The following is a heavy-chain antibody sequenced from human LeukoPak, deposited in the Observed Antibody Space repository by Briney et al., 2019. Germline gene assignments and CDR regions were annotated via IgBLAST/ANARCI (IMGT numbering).Heavy chain of an antibody. CDR1: GFSFDDYG. V-gene: IGHV3-20*04. CDR3: ARGFLADLSMVWVDY. Sequence: GGSLRLSCAASGFSFDDYGMSWVRQAPGQGLEWVSGITWNGGSTGYADSVKGRFTISRDNAKNSLYLQMSSLRAEDTALYYCARGFLADLSMVWVDYWGQGTLVTASS. CDR2: ITWNGGST. D-gene: IGHD3-10*01. J-gene: IGHJ4*02.